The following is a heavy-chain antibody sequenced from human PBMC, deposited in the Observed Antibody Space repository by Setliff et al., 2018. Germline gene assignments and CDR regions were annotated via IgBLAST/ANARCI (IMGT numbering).Heavy chain of an antibody. D-gene: IGHD3-9*01. CDR1: RFTFSNYA. CDR2: ISASGRTT. J-gene: IGHJ4*02. CDR3: TKDRVYDTTYYFDH. Sequence: GGSLRLSCAASRFTFSNYAMSWVRQAPGKGLEWVSAISASGRTTYSADSVTGRFTISRDNSKNMVYLQMNSLRAEDTAVYYCTKDRVYDTTYYFDHWGQGTLVTVSS. V-gene: IGHV3-23*01.